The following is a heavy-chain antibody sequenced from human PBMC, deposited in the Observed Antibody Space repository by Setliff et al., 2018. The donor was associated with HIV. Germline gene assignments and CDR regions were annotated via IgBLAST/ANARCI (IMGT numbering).Heavy chain of an antibody. D-gene: IGHD2-15*01. CDR1: GDSISDNDFY. V-gene: IGHV4-39*01. CDR2: VHYSGAA. J-gene: IGHJ4*02. CDR3: ARSAPRYCSGGSCYPPLFDY. Sequence: SETLSLTCSLSGDSISDNDFYWGWIRQPPGKGLEWIGIVHYSGAAYYNPSPKSRVTISVDTSQNQFSLKLRSVTAADTAVYYCARSAPRYCSGGSCYPPLFDYWGQGTLVTVSS.